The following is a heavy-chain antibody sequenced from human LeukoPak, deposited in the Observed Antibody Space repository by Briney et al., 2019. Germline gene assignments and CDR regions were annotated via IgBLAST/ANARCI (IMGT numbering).Heavy chain of an antibody. D-gene: IGHD3-10*01. CDR3: AKQLDSGNYYPTGDDY. J-gene: IGHJ4*02. Sequence: GGSLRLSCAASGFTLSSYATTWVRQAPGKGLEWVSAISGSGADTYYADSVKGRFTISRDTPKNTVYLQMNSLRDEDTAVYYCAKQLDSGNYYPTGDDYWGQGTLVTVSS. CDR2: ISGSGADT. V-gene: IGHV3-23*01. CDR1: GFTLSSYA.